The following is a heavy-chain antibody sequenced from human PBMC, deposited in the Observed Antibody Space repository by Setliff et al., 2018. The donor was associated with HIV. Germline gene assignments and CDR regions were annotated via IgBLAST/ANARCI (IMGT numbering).Heavy chain of an antibody. CDR1: GGTFSTYS. D-gene: IGHD3-9*01. CDR2: NIPIFGKT. J-gene: IGHJ3*02. Sequence: GASVKVSCKGFGGTFSTYSLSWVRQAPGQGLEWMGGNIPIFGKTNYAQKFQGRVTITADKSTTTAFMDLSGLRSEDTAVHYCAENRSPSIFSAPTNAFDIWGQGTMVTVSS. CDR3: AENRSPSIFSAPTNAFDI. V-gene: IGHV1-69*06.